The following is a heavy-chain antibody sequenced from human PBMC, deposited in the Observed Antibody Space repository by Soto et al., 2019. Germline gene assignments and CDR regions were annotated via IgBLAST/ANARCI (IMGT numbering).Heavy chain of an antibody. V-gene: IGHV3-23*01. CDR2: ISSSGGST. D-gene: IGHD6-19*01. Sequence: GGSLRLSCAASGFSFSSFGMSWVRQAPGRGLEWVSGISSSGGSTVYADSVKGRFTISRDNSKNTLYLQMSSLRVEDTAVYHCAKDWGAVSGRPTYFDYWGQGSLVTVSS. CDR1: GFSFSSFG. CDR3: AKDWGAVSGRPTYFDY. J-gene: IGHJ4*02.